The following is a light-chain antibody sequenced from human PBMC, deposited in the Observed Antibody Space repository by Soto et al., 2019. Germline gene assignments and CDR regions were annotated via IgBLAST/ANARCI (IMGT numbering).Light chain of an antibody. CDR3: QQYVSSVT. Sequence: EIVLTQSPGSLSLSPGERATLSCRASQSVDSSFFAWYQQKPGQAPRLLIYGASNRATGIPDRFSGSGSGTDFTLTISRLEPEDFAVYYCQQYVSSVTFGQWTKVEIK. J-gene: IGKJ1*01. CDR2: GAS. V-gene: IGKV3-20*01. CDR1: QSVDSSF.